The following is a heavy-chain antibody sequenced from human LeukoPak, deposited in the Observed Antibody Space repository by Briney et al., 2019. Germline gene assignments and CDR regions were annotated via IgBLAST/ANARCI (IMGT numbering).Heavy chain of an antibody. CDR2: IIPIFGTA. CDR1: GGTFSSYA. V-gene: IGHV1-69*05. Sequence: SVKVSCKASGGTFSSYAISLVRQAPGQGLEWMGRIIPIFGTANYAQKFQGRVTITTDESTSTAYMELSSLRSEGTAVYYCARGGSFCSSTSCYITTFDYWGQGTLVTVSS. D-gene: IGHD2-2*02. J-gene: IGHJ4*02. CDR3: ARGGSFCSSTSCYITTFDY.